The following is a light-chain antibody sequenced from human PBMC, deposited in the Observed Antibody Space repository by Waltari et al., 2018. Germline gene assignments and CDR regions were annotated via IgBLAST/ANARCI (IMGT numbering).Light chain of an antibody. CDR2: EDI. J-gene: IGLJ3*02. V-gene: IGLV3-10*01. Sequence: SYELTQPPSVSVSPGQTARITCPGDALSKKYAYWYQQKSGQAPVLVIYEDIKRPPGIPERFSGASSGTTATLTISGPHVDDEADYYCYSTDFSGHDRVFGGGTKLTIL. CDR3: YSTDFSGHDRV. CDR1: ALSKKY.